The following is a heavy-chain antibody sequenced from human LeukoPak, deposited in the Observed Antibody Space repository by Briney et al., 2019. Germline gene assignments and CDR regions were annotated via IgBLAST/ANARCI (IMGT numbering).Heavy chain of an antibody. Sequence: SETLSLTCAVYIGSFSGYHWSWIRQPPGRGLEWIGEIDHSGNTKYNPSLKSRVTISVDTSKNQFSLKLRALSAADTAVYFCARQGSISAFDFWGRGTLVTVSS. J-gene: IGHJ4*02. CDR2: IDHSGNT. V-gene: IGHV4-34*01. CDR3: ARQGSISAFDF. CDR1: IGSFSGYH. D-gene: IGHD2-21*01.